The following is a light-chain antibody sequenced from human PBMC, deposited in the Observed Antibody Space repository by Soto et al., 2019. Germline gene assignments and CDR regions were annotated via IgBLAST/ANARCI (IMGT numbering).Light chain of an antibody. V-gene: IGKV4-1*01. Sequence: DIVMTQSPDSLAVSLGERATINCKSSQSVLYSSNNKNYLAWYQQKPGQPPKLLIYWASTRESGVPDRFSGSGSGTDFSLTISSLQAEDVAVYYCHHYFSPPYTFGQGPKLEIK. J-gene: IGKJ2*01. CDR1: QSVLYSSNNKNY. CDR2: WAS. CDR3: HHYFSPPYT.